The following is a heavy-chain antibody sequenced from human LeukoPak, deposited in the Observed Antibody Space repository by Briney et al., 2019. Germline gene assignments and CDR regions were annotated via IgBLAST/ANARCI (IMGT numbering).Heavy chain of an antibody. CDR2: ISSSSSYR. D-gene: IGHD3-10*01. Sequence: GGSLRLSCAASGFSFSSYSMNWVRQAPGKGLEWVSSISSSSSYRYYADSVKGRFTISRDNAKNSLYLQMNSLRAEDTAVYYCARMKTYYYGSGSPFDYWGQGTLVTVSS. CDR1: GFSFSSYS. V-gene: IGHV3-21*01. CDR3: ARMKTYYYGSGSPFDY. J-gene: IGHJ4*02.